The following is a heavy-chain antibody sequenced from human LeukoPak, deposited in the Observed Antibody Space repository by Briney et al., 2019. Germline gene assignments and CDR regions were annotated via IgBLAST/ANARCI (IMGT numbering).Heavy chain of an antibody. J-gene: IGHJ4*02. CDR1: GSPFSNAW. D-gene: IGHD6-19*01. V-gene: IGHV3-15*01. CDR2: IKSKTDGGTT. Sequence: GGSLRLSCAAPGSPFSNAWMSSVPQAPGKGQEWVGRIKSKTDGGTTDYAAPVKGRFTISRDDSKNTLYLQMNSLKTEDTAVYYCAAGRQWLVPRHDYWGQGTLVTVSS. CDR3: AAGRQWLVPRHDY.